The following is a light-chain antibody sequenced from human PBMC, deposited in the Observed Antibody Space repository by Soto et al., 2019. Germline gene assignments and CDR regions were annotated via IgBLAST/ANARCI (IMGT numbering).Light chain of an antibody. J-gene: IGKJ2*01. V-gene: IGKV1-33*01. CDR2: EAS. CDR1: QRFRSY. CDR3: QQYDNPPYT. Sequence: DILLTQSPSSLSGSVGDRVTITCRSSQRFRSYLNWYLQRPGKAPKLLIYEASNLESGVPSRFTGSVSGADYILTISGLQPEDVGTYYCQQYDNPPYTFGQGTKVDIK.